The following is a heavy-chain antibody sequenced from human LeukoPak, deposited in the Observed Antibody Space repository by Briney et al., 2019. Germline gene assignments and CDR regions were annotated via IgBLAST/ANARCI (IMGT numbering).Heavy chain of an antibody. J-gene: IGHJ6*02. CDR1: GGSFSGYY. CDR3: ARDFSSSYYYYGMDV. CDR2: INHSGST. D-gene: IGHD3-10*01. V-gene: IGHV4-34*01. Sequence: ASETLSLTCAVYGGSFSGYYWSWIRQPPGKGLEWIGEINHSGSTNYNPSLKSRVTISVDTSKNQFSLKLSSVTAADTAVYYCARDFSSSYYYYGMDVWGQGTTVTVSS.